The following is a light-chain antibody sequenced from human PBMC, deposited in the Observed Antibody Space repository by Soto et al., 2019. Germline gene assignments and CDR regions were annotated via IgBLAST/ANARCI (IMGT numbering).Light chain of an antibody. CDR1: QSVTSSN. Sequence: VLTQSPGTLSLSPGEGATLSCRASQSVTSSNLAWYQQKPGQAPRLLIYDASIRASGIPDRFSGSGSGTDFILTISRLEPEDVAVYYCQQYGTSPVTFGQGTKLEIK. CDR3: QQYGTSPVT. V-gene: IGKV3-20*01. J-gene: IGKJ2*01. CDR2: DAS.